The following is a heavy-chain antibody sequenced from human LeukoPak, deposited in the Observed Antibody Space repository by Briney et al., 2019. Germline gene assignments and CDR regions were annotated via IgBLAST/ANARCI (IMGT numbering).Heavy chain of an antibody. V-gene: IGHV3-21*01. D-gene: IGHD3-3*01. CDR2: ISSSSSYI. CDR1: GFTFSSYS. Sequence: PGGSLRLSCAASGFTFSSYSMNWVHQAPGKGLEWVSSISSSSSYIYYADSVKGRFTISRDNAKNSLYLQMNSLRAEDTAVYYCARGRYDFWSGYYTFDYWGQGTLVTVSS. J-gene: IGHJ4*02. CDR3: ARGRYDFWSGYYTFDY.